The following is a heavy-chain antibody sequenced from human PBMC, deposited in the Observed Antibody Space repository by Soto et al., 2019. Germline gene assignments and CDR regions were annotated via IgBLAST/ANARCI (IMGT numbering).Heavy chain of an antibody. V-gene: IGHV1-69*02. D-gene: IGHD3-10*01. CDR2: IIPILGIA. J-gene: IGHJ4*02. CDR3: ARGSSNYYGSGSHDY. CDR1: GGTFSSYT. Sequence: ASVKVSCKASGGTFSSYTISWVRQAPGQGLEWMGRIIPILGIANYAQKFQGRVTITADKSTSTAYMELSSLRSEDTAVYYCARGSSNYYGSGSHDYWGQGTLVTVSS.